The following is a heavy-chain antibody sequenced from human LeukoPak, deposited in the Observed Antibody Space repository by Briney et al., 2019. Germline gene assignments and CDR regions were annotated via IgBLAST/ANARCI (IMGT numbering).Heavy chain of an antibody. CDR3: ARVYRSSSWYPMNYYYYYGMDV. Sequence: SETLSLTCTVSGGSISSYYWSWIRQPPGKGLEWIGYIYYSGSTNYNPSLKSRVTISVDTSKNQFSLKLSSVTAADTAVYYCARVYRSSSWYPMNYYYYYGMDVWGQGTTVTVSS. J-gene: IGHJ6*02. CDR2: IYYSGST. D-gene: IGHD6-13*01. CDR1: GGSISSYY. V-gene: IGHV4-59*08.